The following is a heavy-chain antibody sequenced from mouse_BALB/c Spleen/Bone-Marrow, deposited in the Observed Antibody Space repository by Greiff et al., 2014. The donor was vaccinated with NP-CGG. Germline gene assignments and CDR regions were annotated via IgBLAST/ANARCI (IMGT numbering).Heavy chain of an antibody. V-gene: IGHV1-4*01. Sequence: QVQLQQSGAELARPGASVKMSCKASGYTFTTYTIHWMKQRPGQGLEWIGYIIPSSGYTNYNQKFKDKATLTADKSSSTAYMQLSSLTPEDSAVYYCAIRYYAMDYWGQRTSVTVSS. J-gene: IGHJ4*01. CDR1: GYTFTTYT. CDR3: AIRYYAMDY. CDR2: IIPSSGYT. D-gene: IGHD1-1*01.